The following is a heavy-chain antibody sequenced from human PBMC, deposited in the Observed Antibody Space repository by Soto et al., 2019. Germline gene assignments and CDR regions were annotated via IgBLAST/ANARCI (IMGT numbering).Heavy chain of an antibody. V-gene: IGHV1-18*04. CDR3: ARRDCSSTSCLPYYYYGMDV. D-gene: IGHD2-2*01. CDR1: GYTFTSYG. J-gene: IGHJ6*02. Sequence: ASVKVSCKASGYTFTSYGINWVRQAPGQGLEWMGWISAYNGNTNYAQKLQGRVTMTTDTSTSTAYMELRSLRSDDTAVYYCARRDCSSTSCLPYYYYGMDVWGQGTTVTVSS. CDR2: ISAYNGNT.